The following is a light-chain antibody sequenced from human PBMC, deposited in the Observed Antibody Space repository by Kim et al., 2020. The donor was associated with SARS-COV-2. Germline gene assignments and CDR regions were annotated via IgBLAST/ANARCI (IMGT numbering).Light chain of an antibody. J-gene: IGLJ2*01. CDR1: RSSIGKYS. CDR3: GTWDRSLTAVV. Sequence: GQKVTISCSGNRSSIGKYSISWYQQFPGAAPKVIIYDDNKRPAGISNRFSGSKSGTSATLGISGLQIGDEADYYCGTWDRSLTAVVFGGGTKVTVL. V-gene: IGLV1-51*01. CDR2: DDN.